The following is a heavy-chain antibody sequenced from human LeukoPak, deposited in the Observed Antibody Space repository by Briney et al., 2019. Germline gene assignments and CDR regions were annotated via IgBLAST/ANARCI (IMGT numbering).Heavy chain of an antibody. D-gene: IGHD5-18*01. CDR1: GLSLTTHG. Sequence: GKSLRLSCAASGLSLTTHGMHWVRQAPGKGLEWVAVIWYDGSNKYYADSVKGRFTISRDNSKNTLYLQMNSLRAEDTAVYYCASVYSYGWFDYWGQGTLVTVSS. CDR3: ASVYSYGWFDY. J-gene: IGHJ5*01. V-gene: IGHV3-33*01. CDR2: IWYDGSNK.